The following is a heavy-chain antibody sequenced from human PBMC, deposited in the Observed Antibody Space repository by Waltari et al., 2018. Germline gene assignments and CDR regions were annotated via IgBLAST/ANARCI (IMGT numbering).Heavy chain of an antibody. Sequence: QVQLLQWGAGLLKPSETLSLTCAVYGGSFSGYYWSWLRQLPGKGLEWLGEINHTASPDYNPSLKSRATISIETSKNQFSLKLDSVTAADTGVYYCARGWLQVAPPYYYYMDVWDRGTAVTVSS. J-gene: IGHJ6*03. CDR2: INHTASP. CDR3: ARGWLQVAPPYYYYMDV. D-gene: IGHD6-19*01. CDR1: GGSFSGYY. V-gene: IGHV4-34*01.